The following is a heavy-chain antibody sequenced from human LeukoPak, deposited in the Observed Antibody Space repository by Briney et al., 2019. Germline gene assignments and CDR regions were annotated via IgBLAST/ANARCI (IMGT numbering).Heavy chain of an antibody. CDR3: ARVHGYVSGAFDY. CDR1: GFTFNNYW. Sequence: PVGSLRLSCAASGFTFNNYWMHWVRQAPGKGLVWVSHINSDGSSTTYADSVKGRFTISRDNAKNTLYLQMNSLRAEDTAVYYCARVHGYVSGAFDYWGQGSLVTVSS. CDR2: INSDGSST. J-gene: IGHJ4*02. D-gene: IGHD5-12*01. V-gene: IGHV3-74*03.